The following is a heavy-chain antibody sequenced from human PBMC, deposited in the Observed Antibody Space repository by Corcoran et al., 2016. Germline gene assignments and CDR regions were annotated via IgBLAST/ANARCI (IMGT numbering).Heavy chain of an antibody. Sequence: QLQLQQWGAGLLKPSETLSLTCAVYGGSFSGYYWSWIRQPPGKGLEWIGEINHSGSTNYNPSLKSRVTISVDTAKNQFSLKLSSVTAADTAVYYCARWKVRMVRGVIRYYYGMDVWGQGTTVTVSS. CDR1: GGSFSGYY. CDR3: ARWKVRMVRGVIRYYYGMDV. V-gene: IGHV4-34*01. CDR2: INHSGST. J-gene: IGHJ6*02. D-gene: IGHD3-10*01.